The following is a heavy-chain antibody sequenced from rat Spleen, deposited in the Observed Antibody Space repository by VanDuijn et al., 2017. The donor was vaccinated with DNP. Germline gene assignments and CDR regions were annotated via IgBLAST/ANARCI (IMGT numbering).Heavy chain of an antibody. J-gene: IGHJ2*01. CDR1: GFTFSNYD. CDR2: ISSSGIST. V-gene: IGHV5-25*01. CDR3: ARQATEIVMPLDY. Sequence: EVQLVESGGGLVQPGRSLKLSCAASGFTFSNYDMAWVRQAPTKGLEWVASISSSGISTFYRDSVKGRFTVSKDNAKSTLSLQMDSLRSEDTATYYCARQATEIVMPLDYWGQGVMVTVSS. D-gene: IGHD1-12*01.